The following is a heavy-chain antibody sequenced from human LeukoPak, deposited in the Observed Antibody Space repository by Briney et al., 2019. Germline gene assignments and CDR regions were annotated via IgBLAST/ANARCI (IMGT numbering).Heavy chain of an antibody. CDR2: ISSSSSTI. CDR3: ARDLQQPPGY. D-gene: IGHD6-13*01. J-gene: IGHJ4*02. V-gene: IGHV3-48*04. Sequence: PGRSLRLSCAASGFTFSSYSMNWVRQAPGKGLEWVSYISSSSSTIYYADSVKGRFTISRDNAKNSLYLQMNSLRAEDTAVYYCARDLQQPPGYWGQGTLVTVSS. CDR1: GFTFSSYS.